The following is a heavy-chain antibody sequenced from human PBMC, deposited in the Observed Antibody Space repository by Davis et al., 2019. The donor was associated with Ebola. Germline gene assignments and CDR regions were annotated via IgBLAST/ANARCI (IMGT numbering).Heavy chain of an antibody. V-gene: IGHV3-48*02. D-gene: IGHD4-17*01. Sequence: GGSLRLSCAASGFTFSSYWMSWVRQAPGKGLEWVSYISSSSSTIYYADSVKGRFTISRDNAKNSLYLQMNSLRDEDTAVYYCARVVDTVTTSWFDPWGQGTLVTVSS. CDR1: GFTFSSYW. J-gene: IGHJ5*02. CDR2: ISSSSSTI. CDR3: ARVVDTVTTSWFDP.